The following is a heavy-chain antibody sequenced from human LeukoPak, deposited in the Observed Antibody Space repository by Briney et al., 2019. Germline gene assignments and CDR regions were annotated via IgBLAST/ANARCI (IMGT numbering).Heavy chain of an antibody. D-gene: IGHD2-8*01. CDR1: GFSFRSHW. J-gene: IGHJ4*02. V-gene: IGHV3-74*01. CDR2: INSDGSTT. CDR3: ARDQMLDSPVDF. Sequence: PGGSLRLSCVASGFSFRSHWMYWVRQAPGKRLVWVSRINSDGSTTTYADSVKGRFTISRNNAKNTLYLQLNSLRDDDTAVYFCARDQMLDSPVDFWGQGTLVTVSS.